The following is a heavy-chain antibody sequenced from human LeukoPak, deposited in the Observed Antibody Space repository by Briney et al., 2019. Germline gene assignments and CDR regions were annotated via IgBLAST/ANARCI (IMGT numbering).Heavy chain of an antibody. V-gene: IGHV4-30-4*08. D-gene: IGHD3-22*01. J-gene: IGHJ4*02. CDR1: GGSISSGDYY. Sequence: SETLSLTCTVSGGSISSGDYYWRWIRQPPGTGLEWLGYIYYSGSTYYNPSLKSRVTISVDTSKNQFSLKLSSVTAADTAVYYCAREVDYDSSGYYYIYWGQGTLVTVSS. CDR2: IYYSGST. CDR3: AREVDYDSSGYYYIY.